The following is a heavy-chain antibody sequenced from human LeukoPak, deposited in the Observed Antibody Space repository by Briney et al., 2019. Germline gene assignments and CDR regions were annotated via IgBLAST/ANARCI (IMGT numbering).Heavy chain of an antibody. CDR2: ISGSGGST. D-gene: IGHD5-12*01. V-gene: IGHV3-23*01. CDR3: ASPGFSGYDPFDY. J-gene: IGHJ4*02. CDR1: GFTFSSYA. Sequence: PGGSLRLSCAASGFTFSSYAMSWVRQAPGKGLEWVSAISGSGGSTYYADSVKGRFTISRDNAKNPLYLQMNSLRAEDTAVYYCASPGFSGYDPFDYWGQGTLVTVSS.